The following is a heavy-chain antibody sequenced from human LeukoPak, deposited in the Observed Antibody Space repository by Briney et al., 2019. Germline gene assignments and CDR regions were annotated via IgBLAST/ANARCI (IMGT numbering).Heavy chain of an antibody. D-gene: IGHD3-22*01. CDR2: ISYDGSNK. CDR1: GFTFSSYA. CDR3: ARDKLPGYYYKPYYFDY. Sequence: GRSLRLSCAASGFTFSSYAMHWVRQAPGKGLEWVAVISYDGSNKYYADSVKGRFTISRDNSKNTLYLQTNSLRAEDTAVYYCARDKLPGYYYKPYYFDYWGQGTLVTVSS. J-gene: IGHJ4*02. V-gene: IGHV3-30*04.